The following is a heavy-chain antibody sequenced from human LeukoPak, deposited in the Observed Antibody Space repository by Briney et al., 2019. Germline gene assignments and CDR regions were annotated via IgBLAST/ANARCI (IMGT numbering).Heavy chain of an antibody. CDR1: GGSMTSGSYY. J-gene: IGHJ4*02. D-gene: IGHD3-9*01. Sequence: SETLSLTCTVSGGSMTSGSYYWSWIRQPPGKGLEWIGYIYYSGSTNYNPSLKSRVTISVDTSKNQFSLKLSSVTAADTAVYYCARDAGYYWGQGTLVTVSS. CDR3: ARDAGYY. V-gene: IGHV4-61*01. CDR2: IYYSGST.